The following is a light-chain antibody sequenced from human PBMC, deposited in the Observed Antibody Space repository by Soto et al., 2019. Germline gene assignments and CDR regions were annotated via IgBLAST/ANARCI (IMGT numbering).Light chain of an antibody. CDR3: SSYTSSTSYV. CDR1: SSDVGNYNY. V-gene: IGLV2-14*01. CDR2: EVS. Sequence: QSALTQPASVSGSPGQSITISCTGTSSDVGNYNYVSWYQQHPGKAPKLMIYEVSNRPSGVSDRFSGSKSGNTASLTISGLQAEDEADYYCSSYTSSTSYVFGVGTKVTVL. J-gene: IGLJ1*01.